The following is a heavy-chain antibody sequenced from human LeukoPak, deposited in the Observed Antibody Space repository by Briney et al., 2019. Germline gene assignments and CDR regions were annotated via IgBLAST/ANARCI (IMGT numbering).Heavy chain of an antibody. J-gene: IGHJ4*02. D-gene: IGHD6-6*01. CDR3: ARAIGAKSSSSSDY. CDR2: ISSNGGST. CDR1: GFTFSSYA. V-gene: IGHV3-64*01. Sequence: GGSLRLSRSASGFTFSSYAMHWVRQAPGEGLEYVSAISSNGGSTYYANSVKGRFTISRDNSKNTLYLQMGSLRAEDMAVYDCARAIGAKSSSSSDYWGQGTLVTVSS.